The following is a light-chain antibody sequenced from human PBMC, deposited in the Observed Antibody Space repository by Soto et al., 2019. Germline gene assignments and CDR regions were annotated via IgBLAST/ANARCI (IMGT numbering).Light chain of an antibody. CDR2: GAS. CDR3: QQYVSSVT. CDR1: QSVDSSF. V-gene: IGKV3-20*01. Sequence: DIVLTQSPGSLSLSPGERATLSCRASQSVDSSFFAWYQQKPGQAPRLLIYGASKRATGTPDRFSGCGSGTDFTLTITRLEPEDFAVYYCQQYVSSVTFGQGTKVEIK. J-gene: IGKJ1*01.